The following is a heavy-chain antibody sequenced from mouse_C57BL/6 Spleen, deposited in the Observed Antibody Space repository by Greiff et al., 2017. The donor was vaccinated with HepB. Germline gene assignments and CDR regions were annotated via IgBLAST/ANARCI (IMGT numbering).Heavy chain of an antibody. CDR1: GYSFTNYL. CDR3: ARRGVITTVVAHWYFDV. D-gene: IGHD1-1*01. CDR2: INPGSGGT. Sequence: VMLVESGAELVRPGTSVKVSCKASGYSFTNYLIEWVKQRPGQGLEWIGVINPGSGGTNYNEKFKGKATLTADKSSSTAYMQISSLTSEDSAVYFCARRGVITTVVAHWYFDVWGTGTTVTVSS. V-gene: IGHV1-54*01. J-gene: IGHJ1*03.